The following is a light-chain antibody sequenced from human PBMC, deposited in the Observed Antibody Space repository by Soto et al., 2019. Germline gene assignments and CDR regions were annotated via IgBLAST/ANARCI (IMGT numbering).Light chain of an antibody. CDR3: AVWDDSLTGWV. CDR2: TNN. J-gene: IGLJ3*02. Sequence: QSVLTQPPSASGTPGQRVTISCSGSNSNIGSNTVNWYQQFPGTAPKLLIYTNNQRPSGVPDRFSGSKSGTSASLAISGLQSEDEADYYCAVWDDSLTGWVFGGGTKLTVL. V-gene: IGLV1-44*01. CDR1: NSNIGSNT.